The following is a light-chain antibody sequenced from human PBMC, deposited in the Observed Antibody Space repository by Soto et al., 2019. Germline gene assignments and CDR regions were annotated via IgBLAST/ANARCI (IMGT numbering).Light chain of an antibody. Sequence: QTTQYPYSLSASLGSCFSITCRASQSISNFLNWVQHKPGNAPKVLISAASTLQSGVPPRFSGSESGTDFTLTISSLQPEDSASYYCQQYYNSVLAFGGGTKVDIK. CDR2: AAS. V-gene: IGKV1-39*01. CDR1: QSISNF. CDR3: QQYYNSVLA. J-gene: IGKJ4*01.